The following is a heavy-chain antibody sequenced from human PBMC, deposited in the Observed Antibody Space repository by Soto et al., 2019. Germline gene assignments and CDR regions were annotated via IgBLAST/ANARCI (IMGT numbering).Heavy chain of an antibody. D-gene: IGHD3-3*01. CDR1: GFTFSSYA. CDR3: AKGPPAQIKIFGVVTSPRVV. CDR2: ISGSGGST. Sequence: EVQLLESGGGLVQPGGSLRLSCAASGFTFSSYAMSWVRQAPGKGLEWVSPISGSGGSTYYADSVKGRFTISRDNSKNSPFLKLNSVRAEATAVYYCAKGPPAQIKIFGVVTSPRVVWGKGTTVTVSS. V-gene: IGHV3-23*01. J-gene: IGHJ6*04.